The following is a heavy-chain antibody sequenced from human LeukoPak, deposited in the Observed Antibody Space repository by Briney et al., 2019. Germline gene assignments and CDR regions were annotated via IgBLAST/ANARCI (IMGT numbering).Heavy chain of an antibody. D-gene: IGHD1-26*01. CDR3: AREWELGLDLDY. J-gene: IGHJ4*02. CDR2: ISYDGSNK. CDR1: GFTFSSYA. V-gene: IGHV3-30*04. Sequence: PGGSLRLSCAASGFTFSSYAMHWVRQAPGKGLEWVAVISYDGSNKYYADSAKGRFTISRDNSKNTLYLQMNSLRAEDTAVYYCAREWELGLDLDYWGQGTLVTVSS.